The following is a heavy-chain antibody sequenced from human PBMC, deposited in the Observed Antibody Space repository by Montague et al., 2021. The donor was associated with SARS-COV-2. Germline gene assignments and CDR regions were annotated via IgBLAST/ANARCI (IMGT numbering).Heavy chain of an antibody. CDR2: VDKSDNT. V-gene: IGHV4-59*01. D-gene: IGHD3-10*01. CDR3: TSGEGNYGWRYYFDY. CDR1: GDSIRTNY. J-gene: IGHJ4*02. Sequence: SETLSLTCTVSGDSIRTNYWSWIRQPPGKGLEWIGYVDKSDNTDYDPSLKSRVTISLDTSKKQFSLKLYSVTSADTAVYYCTSGEGNYGWRYYFDYWGQGTLVTVSS.